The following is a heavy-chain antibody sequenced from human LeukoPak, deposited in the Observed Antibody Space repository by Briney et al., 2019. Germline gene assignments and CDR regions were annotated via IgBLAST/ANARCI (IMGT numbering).Heavy chain of an antibody. V-gene: IGHV3-9*01. CDR3: ASQDSNWGSGFDY. J-gene: IGHJ4*02. CDR1: GFTFDDYA. Sequence: PGGSLRLSCAASGFTFDDYAMHWVRQAPGKGLEWVSGISWNSGSIGYADSVKGRFTISRDNSKNTLYLQMNSLRAEDTAVYYCASQDSNWGSGFDYWGQGTLVTVSS. D-gene: IGHD7-27*01. CDR2: ISWNSGSI.